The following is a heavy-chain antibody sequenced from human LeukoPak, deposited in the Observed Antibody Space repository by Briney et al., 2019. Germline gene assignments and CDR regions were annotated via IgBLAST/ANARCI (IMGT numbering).Heavy chain of an antibody. CDR2: ISGSGGST. CDR3: AKAPVVVPAAIDY. Sequence: GGSLRLSCATSGFTFSSYAMSWVRQAPGKRLEWVSAISGSGGSTYYADSVKGRFTTSRDNSKNTLYLQMNSLRAEDTAVYYCAKAPVVVPAAIDYWGQGTLVTVSS. V-gene: IGHV3-23*01. J-gene: IGHJ4*02. CDR1: GFTFSSYA. D-gene: IGHD2-2*02.